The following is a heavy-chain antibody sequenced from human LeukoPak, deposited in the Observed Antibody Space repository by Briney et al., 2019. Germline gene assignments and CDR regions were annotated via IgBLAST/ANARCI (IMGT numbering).Heavy chain of an antibody. CDR2: ISSSSSYI. CDR3: ARDPLGYSYGSDY. D-gene: IGHD5-18*01. J-gene: IGHJ4*02. V-gene: IGHV3-21*01. CDR1: GFTFSSYS. Sequence: GGSLRLSCAASGFTFSSYSMNWVRQAPGKGLEWVSSISSSSSYIYYADPVKGRFTISRDNAKNSLYLQMNSLRAEDTAVYYCARDPLGYSYGSDYWGQGTLVTVSS.